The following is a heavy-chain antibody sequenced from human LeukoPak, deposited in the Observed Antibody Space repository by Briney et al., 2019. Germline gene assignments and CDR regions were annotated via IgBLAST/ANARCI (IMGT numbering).Heavy chain of an antibody. D-gene: IGHD2-2*02. J-gene: IGHJ3*02. Sequence: GASVKVSCKASGYTFTSYGISWVRQAPGQGLEWMGRIIPILGIANYAQKFQGRVTITADKSTSTAYMELSSLRSEDTAVYYCARVQFNIVVVPAALLGAFDIWGQGTMVTVSS. CDR2: IIPILGIA. V-gene: IGHV1-69*04. CDR3: ARVQFNIVVVPAALLGAFDI. CDR1: GYTFTSYG.